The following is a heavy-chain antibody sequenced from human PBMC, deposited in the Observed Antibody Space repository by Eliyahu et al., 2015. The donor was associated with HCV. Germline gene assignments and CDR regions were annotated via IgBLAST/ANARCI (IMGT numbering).Heavy chain of an antibody. CDR1: GFTFSSYS. CDR3: ARDILPLRFLEWSVEDGGDVGFYGMDV. CDR2: ISSSSSYI. Sequence: EVQLVESGGGLVKPGGSLRLSCAASGFTFSSYSMNWVRQAPGKGLEWVSSISSSSSYIYYADSVKGRFTISRDNAKNSLYLQMNTLRAEDTAVYYCARDILPLRFLEWSVEDGGDVGFYGMDVWGQGTTVTVSS. J-gene: IGHJ6*02. D-gene: IGHD3-3*01. V-gene: IGHV3-21*01.